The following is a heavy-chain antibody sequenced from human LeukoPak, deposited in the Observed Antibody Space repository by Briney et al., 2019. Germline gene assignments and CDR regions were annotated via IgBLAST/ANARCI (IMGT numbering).Heavy chain of an antibody. CDR1: GFTFNIYG. Sequence: GGSLRLSCVASGFTFNIYGMNWVRQAPGKGLEWVAYIGGSGVATYYTDFVRGRFTISRDNARNSLYLQMNSLRDEDTAIYYCARGGQSADNWFDPWGQGILVTVSS. J-gene: IGHJ5*02. D-gene: IGHD3-3*01. CDR2: IGGSGVAT. V-gene: IGHV3-48*02. CDR3: ARGGQSADNWFDP.